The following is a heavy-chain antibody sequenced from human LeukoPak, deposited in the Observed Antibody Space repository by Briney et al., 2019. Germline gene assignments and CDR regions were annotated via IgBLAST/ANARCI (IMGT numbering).Heavy chain of an antibody. CDR3: ARHDSSGWVDY. V-gene: IGHV3-53*01. J-gene: IGHJ4*02. CDR2: IYSGGST. CDR1: GFTVSSNY. D-gene: IGHD6-19*01. Sequence: PGGSLRLSCAAPGFTVSSNYMSWVRQAPGKGLDWVSVIYSGGSTYYADSVKGRFTISRDNSKNTLYLQMNSLRAEDTAVYYCARHDSSGWVDYWGQGTLVTVSS.